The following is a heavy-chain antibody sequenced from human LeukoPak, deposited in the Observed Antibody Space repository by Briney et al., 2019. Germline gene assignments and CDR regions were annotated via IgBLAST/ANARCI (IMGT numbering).Heavy chain of an antibody. D-gene: IGHD6-19*01. Sequence: SETLSLTCAVYGGSFSGYYWSWIRQPPGKGLEWIGVINHSGSTNYNPSLKSRVTISVDTSKNQFSLKLSSVTAADTAVYYCARAPQWLVLGGYYGMDVWGQGTPVTVSS. V-gene: IGHV4-34*01. CDR3: ARAPQWLVLGGYYGMDV. CDR1: GGSFSGYY. CDR2: INHSGST. J-gene: IGHJ6*01.